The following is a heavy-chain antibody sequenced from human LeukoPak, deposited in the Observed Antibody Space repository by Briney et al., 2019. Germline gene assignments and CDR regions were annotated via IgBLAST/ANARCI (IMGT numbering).Heavy chain of an antibody. V-gene: IGHV3-48*01. CDR1: GFTFSSYS. CDR3: ARDVSYSSGWGFDY. CDR2: ISSSSSTI. J-gene: IGHJ4*02. D-gene: IGHD6-19*01. Sequence: QPGGSLRLSCAASGFTFSSYSMNWVRQAPGKGLEWVSYISSSSSTIYYADSVKGQFTISRDNAKNSLYPQMNSLRAEDTAVYYCARDVSYSSGWGFDYWGQGTLVTVSS.